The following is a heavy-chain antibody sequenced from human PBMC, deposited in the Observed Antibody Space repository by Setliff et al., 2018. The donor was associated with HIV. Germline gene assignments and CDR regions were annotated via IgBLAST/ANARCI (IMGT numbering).Heavy chain of an antibody. CDR1: GGSLSGYY. Sequence: SSETLPLTCAVYGGSLSGYYWRWIRQPPGKGLEWIGDVSHTGSTNYNPSLKSRITISADTPKNQFSLKLSSVTAADTAVYYCAREGTYSGTYWVRRVASFDIWGQGTMVTVSS. V-gene: IGHV4-34*01. CDR3: AREGTYSGTYWVRRVASFDI. CDR2: VSHTGST. J-gene: IGHJ3*02. D-gene: IGHD1-26*01.